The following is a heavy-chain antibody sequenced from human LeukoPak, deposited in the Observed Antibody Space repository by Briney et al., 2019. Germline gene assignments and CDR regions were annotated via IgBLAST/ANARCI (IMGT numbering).Heavy chain of an antibody. Sequence: GGSLRLSCAASGFPFSSYWVSWVRQAPGKGLEWVANIKQDGSEQYYVDSVRGRFTISRDNAKNSPYLQMNSLRVEDTAVYYCAILGDGSFDYWGQGSLVTVSS. CDR2: IKQDGSEQ. J-gene: IGHJ4*02. CDR1: GFPFSSYW. V-gene: IGHV3-7*01. D-gene: IGHD5-24*01. CDR3: AILGDGSFDY.